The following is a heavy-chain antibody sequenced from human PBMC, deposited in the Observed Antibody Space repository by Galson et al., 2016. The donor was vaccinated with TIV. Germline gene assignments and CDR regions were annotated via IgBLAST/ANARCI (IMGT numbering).Heavy chain of an antibody. V-gene: IGHV4-31*03. D-gene: IGHD1-26*01. CDR2: IYNSGST. CDR3: ARWAHSGSYYDYFQN. CDR1: GGSIHNSAYF. J-gene: IGHJ1*01. Sequence: TLSLTCTVSGGSIHNSAYFWTWIRQRPGQGLEWIGNIYNSGSTDYTPSLESRLTIFLDTSRNQFSMRLISVTAADTAVYYCARWAHSGSYYDYFQNCGQGTLVTVSS.